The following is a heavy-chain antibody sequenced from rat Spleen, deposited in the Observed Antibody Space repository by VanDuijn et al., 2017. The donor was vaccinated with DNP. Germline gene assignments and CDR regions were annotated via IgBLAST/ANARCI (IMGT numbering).Heavy chain of an antibody. CDR1: GFTFSNYG. CDR3: ARHGRRVFDY. D-gene: IGHD1-11*01. CDR2: ISYDGGTT. J-gene: IGHJ2*01. Sequence: EVQLVESGGGLVQPGRSLKLSCAASGFTFSNYGMHWIRQAPTKGLEWVAYISYDGGTTYYGDSVKGRFTISRDNAKSTLYLQMNSLRSEDMATYYCARHGRRVFDYWGQGVMVTVSS. V-gene: IGHV5-19*01.